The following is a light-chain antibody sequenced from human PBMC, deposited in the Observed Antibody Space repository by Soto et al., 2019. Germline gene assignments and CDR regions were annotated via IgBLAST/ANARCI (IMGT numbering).Light chain of an antibody. CDR3: QQYNSYPWT. J-gene: IGKJ1*01. Sequence: DIQMTQSPSTLSASVGDRVTITCRASQSISSWLAWYQQKPGKAPKLLIYDASSLESGVPSRFGGSGSGTEFTRTISSLQPDDFATYYYQQYNSYPWTFGQRTKVEIK. CDR1: QSISSW. CDR2: DAS. V-gene: IGKV1-5*01.